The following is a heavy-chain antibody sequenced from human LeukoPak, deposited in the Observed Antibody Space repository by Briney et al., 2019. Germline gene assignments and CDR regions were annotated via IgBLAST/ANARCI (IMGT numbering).Heavy chain of an antibody. CDR2: IIPIFGTA. CDR3: ASRLYCSNTRCRNFPFAY. Sequence: GASVKVSCKASGYTFLSYGFSWVRQAPGQGLEWMGGIIPIFGTANYAQKFQDRVTITADESTSTAYMELSSLRSEDTAIYYCASRLYCSNTRCRNFPFAYWGQGTLVTVSS. CDR1: GYTFLSYG. D-gene: IGHD2-2*01. V-gene: IGHV1-69*13. J-gene: IGHJ4*02.